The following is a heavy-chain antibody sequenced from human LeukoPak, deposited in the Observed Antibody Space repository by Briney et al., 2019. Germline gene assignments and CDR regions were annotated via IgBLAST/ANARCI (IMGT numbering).Heavy chain of an antibody. CDR2: INWNGGST. V-gene: IGHV3-20*04. CDR3: ARRANLRYFDWLLPYYFDY. D-gene: IGHD3-9*01. J-gene: IGHJ4*02. Sequence: GGSLRLSCAASGFTFDDYGMSWVRQAPGKGLEWVSGINWNGGSTGYADSVKGRFTISRDNAKNSLYLQMNSLRAEDTALYYCARRANLRYFDWLLPYYFDYWGQGTLVTVSS. CDR1: GFTFDDYG.